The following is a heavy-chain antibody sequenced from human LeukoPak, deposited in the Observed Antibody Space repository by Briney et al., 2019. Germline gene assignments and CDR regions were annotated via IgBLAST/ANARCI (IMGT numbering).Heavy chain of an antibody. CDR3: ARDDYDFWSGYYYMDV. D-gene: IGHD3-3*01. V-gene: IGHV3-21*01. CDR1: GFTFSSYS. J-gene: IGHJ6*03. Sequence: PGGSLRLSCAASGFTFSSYSMNWVRQAPGKGLEWVSSISSSSSYIYYADLVKGRFTISRDNAKNSLYLQMNSLRAEDTAVYYCARDDYDFWSGYYYMDVWGKGTTVTVSS. CDR2: ISSSSSYI.